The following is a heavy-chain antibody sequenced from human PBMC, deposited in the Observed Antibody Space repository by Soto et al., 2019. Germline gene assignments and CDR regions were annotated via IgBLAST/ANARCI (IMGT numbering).Heavy chain of an antibody. Sequence: GSLRLSCAASGFNFSSYPMSWFRQATRKWLEWVSSISGNGDSTYYEDSVKGRFTISRDNSKNTLSLQMTTLRAEDTAVYYCAKDQWYSSSWSTEFFDYWGQGTRVIVAS. CDR3: AKDQWYSSSWSTEFFDY. CDR2: ISGNGDST. V-gene: IGHV3-23*01. CDR1: GFNFSSYP. J-gene: IGHJ4*02. D-gene: IGHD6-13*01.